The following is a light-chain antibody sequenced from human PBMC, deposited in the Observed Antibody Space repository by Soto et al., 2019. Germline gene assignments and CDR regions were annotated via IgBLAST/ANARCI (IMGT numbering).Light chain of an antibody. J-gene: IGKJ4*01. Sequence: EIVMTQSPATLSVSPGERATLSCRASQSVSSNLAWYQQKPGQAPRLLIYGASTRATGIPARFSGSGSGTEFTLTFSSLQSEDFAVYYCRQYGRSLGFAFGGGTKVDIK. CDR1: QSVSSN. CDR2: GAS. V-gene: IGKV3-15*01. CDR3: RQYGRSLGFA.